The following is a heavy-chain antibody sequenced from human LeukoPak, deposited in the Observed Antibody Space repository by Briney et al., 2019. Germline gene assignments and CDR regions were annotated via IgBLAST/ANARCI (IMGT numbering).Heavy chain of an antibody. CDR1: GGTFSSYA. V-gene: IGHV1-69*05. CDR2: IIPIFGTA. J-gene: IGHJ4*02. D-gene: IGHD6-13*01. CDR3: ARELGIAAAGIFDY. Sequence: SVKVSCKASGGTFSSYAISWVRQAPGQGLEWMGRIIPIFGTANYAQKFQSRVTITTDESTSTAYMELSSLRSEDTAVYYCARELGIAAAGIFDYWGQGTLATVSS.